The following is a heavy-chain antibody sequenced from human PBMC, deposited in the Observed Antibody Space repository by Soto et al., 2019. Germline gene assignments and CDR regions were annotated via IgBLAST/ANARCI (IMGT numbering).Heavy chain of an antibody. J-gene: IGHJ6*03. Sequence: EVQLGESGGGLIQPGGSLRLSCAASGFTFSHHWMHWVRQGPDRGLVWVSRIDGDGSSTTYADSVRGLFTISRDNAKNTLYLQMNSLRVEDTGVYYCATGGPYYYMDVWGKGTAVTVSS. CDR3: ATGGPYYYMDV. CDR2: IDGDGSST. CDR1: GFTFSHHW. D-gene: IGHD3-16*01. V-gene: IGHV3-74*01.